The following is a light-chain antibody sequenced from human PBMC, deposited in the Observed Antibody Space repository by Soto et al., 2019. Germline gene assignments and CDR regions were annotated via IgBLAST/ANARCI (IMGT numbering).Light chain of an antibody. CDR1: QRVDTL. J-gene: IGKJ1*01. V-gene: IGKV3-15*01. Sequence: VMTQSPGTLSVSPGERATLSCRASQRVDTLLAWYQQRPGQAPRLLISDASTRATGVSARFSGSGSGTEFTLTISSLQSEDSALYYCQQYQYWPPRTFGQGTKVEI. CDR2: DAS. CDR3: QQYQYWPPRT.